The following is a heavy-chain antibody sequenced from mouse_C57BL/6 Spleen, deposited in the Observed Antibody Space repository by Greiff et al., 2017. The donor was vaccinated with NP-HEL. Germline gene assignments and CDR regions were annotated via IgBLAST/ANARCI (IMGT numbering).Heavy chain of an antibody. CDR1: GFNIKNTY. Sequence: EVQLQQSVAELVRPGASVKLSCTASGFNIKNTYMHWVKQRPEQGLEWIGRIDPANGNTKYAPKFQGKATITADTSSNTAYLHLSSLTSEETAIYYGARGSTEGDWYFDVWGTGTTVTVSS. J-gene: IGHJ1*03. V-gene: IGHV14-3*01. D-gene: IGHD3-3*01. CDR3: ARGSTEGDWYFDV. CDR2: IDPANGNT.